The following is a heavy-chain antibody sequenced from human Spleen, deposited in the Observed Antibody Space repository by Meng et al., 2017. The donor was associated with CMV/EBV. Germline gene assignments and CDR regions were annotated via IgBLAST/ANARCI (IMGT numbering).Heavy chain of an antibody. CDR2: INPNNGVT. J-gene: IGHJ5*02. Sequence: ASVKVSCQASGYSLTNFYLHWVRQAPGQGLDWMGWINPNNGVTNYAQKFQARDTMTIDTSTRTGYMEMRSLRSNATGVYYCARVFCISTSCPVSRVDPWGQGTLVTVSS. CDR1: GYSLTNFY. V-gene: IGHV1-2*02. CDR3: ARVFCISTSCPVSRVDP. D-gene: IGHD2-2*01.